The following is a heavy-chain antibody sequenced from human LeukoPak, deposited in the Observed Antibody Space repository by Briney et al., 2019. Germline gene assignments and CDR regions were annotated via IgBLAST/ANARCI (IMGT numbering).Heavy chain of an antibody. CDR3: ARATVTTYRRCSKYYFDY. V-gene: IGHV4-34*01. J-gene: IGHJ4*02. Sequence: SETLSLTCAVYGGSFSGYYWSCIRQPPGKGLEWIGEINHSGSTNYNPSLKSRVTISVDTSKNQFSLKLSSVTAADTAVYYCARATVTTYRRCSKYYFDYWGQGTLVTVSS. CDR2: INHSGST. CDR1: GGSFSGYY. D-gene: IGHD4-17*01.